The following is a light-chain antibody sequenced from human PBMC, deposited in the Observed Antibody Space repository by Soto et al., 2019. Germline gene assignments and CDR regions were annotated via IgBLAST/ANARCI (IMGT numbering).Light chain of an antibody. CDR1: SSNIGAGYD. Sequence: QSVLTQPPSVSGAPGQRVTISCTGSSSNIGAGYDVHWYQQLPGTAPNLLIYGNSNRPSGVPDRFSGSKSGTSASLAITELQAEDEADYYCQSYDSSLSAFYVFGTRTKVTFL. V-gene: IGLV1-40*01. CDR2: GNS. CDR3: QSYDSSLSAFYV. J-gene: IGLJ1*01.